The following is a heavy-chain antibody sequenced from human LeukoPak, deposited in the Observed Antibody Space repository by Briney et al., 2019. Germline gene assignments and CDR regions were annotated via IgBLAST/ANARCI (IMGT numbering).Heavy chain of an antibody. D-gene: IGHD3-3*01. V-gene: IGHV4-34*01. CDR3: ARGGYDFWSGYYNSHPYGMDV. Sequence: SETLSLTCAVYGGSFSGYYWSWIRQPPGKGLEWIGEINHSGSTNYNPSLKSRVTISVDTSKNQFSLKLSSVTAADTAVYYCARGGYDFWSGYYNSHPYGMDVWGQGTTVTVSS. CDR1: GGSFSGYY. J-gene: IGHJ6*02. CDR2: INHSGST.